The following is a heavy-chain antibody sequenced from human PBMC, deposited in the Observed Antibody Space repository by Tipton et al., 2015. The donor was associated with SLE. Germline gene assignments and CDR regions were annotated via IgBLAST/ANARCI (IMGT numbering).Heavy chain of an antibody. J-gene: IGHJ4*02. CDR3: ARGRGGNSSVYFDY. CDR2: ITRRGKT. D-gene: IGHD4-23*01. Sequence: TLSLTCSVSGVSISTYYWSWFRRPPGRGLEWIGEITRRGKTNYNPSLKSRVTISVDTSKNQFSLNLRSVTAADTAVYYCARGRGGNSSVYFDYWGQGTLVTVSS. CDR1: GVSISTYY. V-gene: IGHV4-34*01.